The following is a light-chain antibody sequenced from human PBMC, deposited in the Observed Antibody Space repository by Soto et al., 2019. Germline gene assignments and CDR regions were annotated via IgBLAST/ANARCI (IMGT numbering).Light chain of an antibody. Sequence: QSALTQPASVSGSPGQSITICCTGTSSDVGGYNYVSWYQQHPGKAPQLIIYDVANRPSGVSNRFSGSKSGNTASLTISGLQAEDEADYYCSSYTSSSTYVVFGGGTKLTVL. J-gene: IGLJ2*01. CDR2: DVA. CDR3: SSYTSSSTYVV. V-gene: IGLV2-14*03. CDR1: SSDVGGYNY.